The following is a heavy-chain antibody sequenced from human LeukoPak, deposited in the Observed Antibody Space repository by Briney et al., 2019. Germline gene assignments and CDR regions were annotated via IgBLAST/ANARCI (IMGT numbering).Heavy chain of an antibody. J-gene: IGHJ6*04. V-gene: IGHV1-2*04. CDR3: AREVDYGSGSYSYGMDV. CDR2: INPNSGGT. Sequence: ASVKVSCKASGYTFTGYYMHWVRQAPGQGLEWMGWINPNSGGTNYAQKFQGWVTMTRDTSISTAYMEVSRVRSDDTAVYYCAREVDYGSGSYSYGMDVWGKGTTVTVSS. CDR1: GYTFTGYY. D-gene: IGHD3-10*01.